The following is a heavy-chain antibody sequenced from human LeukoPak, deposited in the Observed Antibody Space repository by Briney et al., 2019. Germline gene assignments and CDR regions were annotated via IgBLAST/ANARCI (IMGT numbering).Heavy chain of an antibody. V-gene: IGHV3-23*01. CDR3: ARDYVTPGITGTTSPLDY. D-gene: IGHD1-7*01. CDR2: IIENGYDK. CDR1: GFTFSTLA. J-gene: IGHJ4*02. Sequence: GGSLRLSCAASGFTFSTLAMSWVRQAPGKGLEWVSGIIENGYDKYYADSVKGRFTISRDNSKNTLYLQMNSLRADDTAVYYCARDYVTPGITGTTSPLDYWGQGILVSVSS.